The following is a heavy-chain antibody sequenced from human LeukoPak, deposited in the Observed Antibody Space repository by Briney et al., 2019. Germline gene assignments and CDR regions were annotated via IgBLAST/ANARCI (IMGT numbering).Heavy chain of an antibody. CDR1: GYTFIGYY. J-gene: IGHJ4*02. D-gene: IGHD3-10*01. Sequence: ASVKVSCKASGYTFIGYYIHWVRQAPGQGLEWMGWINPNGGGTNFAQKFLGRVTMTRDTSISTAYMELSRLRSDDTAMYYCARGGSGNYYWGQGTLVTVSS. CDR3: ARGGSGNYY. V-gene: IGHV1-2*02. CDR2: INPNGGGT.